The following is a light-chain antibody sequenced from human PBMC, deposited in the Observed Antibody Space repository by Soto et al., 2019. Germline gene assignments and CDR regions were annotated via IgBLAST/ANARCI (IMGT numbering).Light chain of an antibody. J-gene: IGKJ4*01. CDR1: QSLVTSDGNTY. CDR2: KVS. V-gene: IGKV2-30*01. CDR3: MQSIQLPLT. Sequence: DVVMTQSPLSLPVTLGQPASISCRSSQSLVTSDGNTYLNWFQQRPGQSPRRLIYKVSNRDSGVPDRFSGSESGTDFTLKISRVEAEDVGVYYCMQSIQLPLTFGGGTKVEI.